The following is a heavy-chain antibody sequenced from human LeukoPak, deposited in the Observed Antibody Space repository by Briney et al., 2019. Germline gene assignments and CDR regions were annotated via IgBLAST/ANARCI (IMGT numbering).Heavy chain of an antibody. V-gene: IGHV4-30-2*01. Sequence: SETLSLTCTVSGGSISSDYWSWIRQPPGKGLEWIGYIYHSGSTYYNPSLKSRVTISVDRSKNQFSLKLSSVTAADTAVYYCARGYSSGWYVGAFDYWGQGTLVTVSS. D-gene: IGHD6-19*01. J-gene: IGHJ4*02. CDR2: IYHSGST. CDR1: GGSISSDY. CDR3: ARGYSSGWYVGAFDY.